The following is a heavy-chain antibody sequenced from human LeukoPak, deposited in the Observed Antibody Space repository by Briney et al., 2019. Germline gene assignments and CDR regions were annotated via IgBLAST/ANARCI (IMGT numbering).Heavy chain of an antibody. CDR1: GFTFNTYN. CDR2: ISSSSSTI. V-gene: IGHV3-48*01. D-gene: IGHD3-22*01. Sequence: GGSLRLSCAASGFTFNTYNMNWVRQAPGKGLEWVSYISSSSSTIYYADSVKGRFTISRDNAKKSLYLQMNSLRAEDTAVYYCARDDDYDRSGLGYFQHWGQGTLVTVSS. J-gene: IGHJ1*01. CDR3: ARDDDYDRSGLGYFQH.